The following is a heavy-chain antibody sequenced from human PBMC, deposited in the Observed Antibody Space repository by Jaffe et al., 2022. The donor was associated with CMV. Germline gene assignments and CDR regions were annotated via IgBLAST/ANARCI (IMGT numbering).Heavy chain of an antibody. V-gene: IGHV4-59*01. CDR2: IYYSGST. CDR1: GGSISSYY. D-gene: IGHD5-18*01. Sequence: QVQLQESGPGLVKPSETLSLTCTVSGGSISSYYWSWIRQPPGKGLEWIGYIYYSGSTNYNPSLKSRVTISVDTSKNQFSLKLSSVTAADTAVYYCARWATGVGYSYGYDYYYYYMDVWGKGTTVTVSS. CDR3: ARWATGVGYSYGYDYYYYYMDV. J-gene: IGHJ6*03.